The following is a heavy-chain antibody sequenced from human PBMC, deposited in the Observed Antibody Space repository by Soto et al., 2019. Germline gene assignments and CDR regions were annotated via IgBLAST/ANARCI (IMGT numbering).Heavy chain of an antibody. J-gene: IGHJ4*02. CDR1: GESFSGYY. CDR3: AGGRTLGGTYLDY. V-gene: IGHV4-34*01. D-gene: IGHD1-1*01. Sequence: QVQLHQWGAGLLKPSETLSLTCAVYGESFSGYYWSWIRQPPGKGLEWIGEIKHSGSTNYNPSLKRRVPISVDPSKNQFSRKLSSVTAADTAVYYCAGGRTLGGTYLDYWGQGTLVTVSS. CDR2: IKHSGST.